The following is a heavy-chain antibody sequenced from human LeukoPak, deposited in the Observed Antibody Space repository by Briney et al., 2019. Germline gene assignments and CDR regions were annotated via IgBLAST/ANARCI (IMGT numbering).Heavy chain of an antibody. J-gene: IGHJ6*02. D-gene: IGHD2-15*01. Sequence: SVKVSCKASGGTFSSYAISWVRQAPGKGFEWMGGIIPIFGTANYAQKFQGRVTITADESTSTAYMELSSLRSEDTAVYYCARDRLVAATGSYYYYGMDVWGQGTTVTVSS. CDR2: IIPIFGTA. CDR3: ARDRLVAATGSYYYYGMDV. V-gene: IGHV1-69*13. CDR1: GGTFSSYA.